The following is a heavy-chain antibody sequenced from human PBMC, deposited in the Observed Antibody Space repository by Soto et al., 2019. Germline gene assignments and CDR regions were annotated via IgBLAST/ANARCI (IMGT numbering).Heavy chain of an antibody. CDR1: DGSFNSGDYS. V-gene: IGHV4-30-4*01. CDR2: IYYSGST. D-gene: IGHD5-12*01. CDR3: ARLYTGYEAFDY. Sequence: PSETLSLTCSVSDGSFNSGDYSWSWIRQSPGKGLEWIGYIYYSGSTYYNPSLKSRSTISIDTSKNQFFLNVASVTAADTAVYPCARLYTGYEAFDYWGQGTLVTVSS. J-gene: IGHJ4*02.